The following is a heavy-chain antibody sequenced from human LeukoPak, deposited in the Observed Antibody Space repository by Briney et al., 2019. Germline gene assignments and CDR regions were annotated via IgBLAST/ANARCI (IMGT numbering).Heavy chain of an antibody. Sequence: SETLSLTCTVSGGSISSGGYYWSWIRQHPGKGLEWIGEINHSGSTNYNPSLKSRVTVSVDTSKNQFSLKLSSVTAADTAVYYCARGYRDSSEENDYFDYWGQGTLVTVSS. V-gene: IGHV4-31*03. CDR2: INHSGST. D-gene: IGHD6-19*01. CDR1: GGSISSGGYY. J-gene: IGHJ4*02. CDR3: ARGYRDSSEENDYFDY.